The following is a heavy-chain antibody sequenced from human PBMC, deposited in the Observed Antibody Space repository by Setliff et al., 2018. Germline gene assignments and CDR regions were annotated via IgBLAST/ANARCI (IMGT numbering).Heavy chain of an antibody. CDR3: AYRRKMSARYDAFEV. J-gene: IGHJ3*01. D-gene: IGHD2-15*01. Sequence: SGPTLVNPTQTLTLTCSFSGFSLSDFGVGVGWIRQPPGKAPEWLALIYWDGDEHYTPSLEKRLTITKHTSKNQLVLTVSNMDSMDTATYFCAYRRKMSARYDAFEVWGQGTPVTVSS. V-gene: IGHV2-5*02. CDR1: GFSLSDFGVG. CDR2: IYWDGDE.